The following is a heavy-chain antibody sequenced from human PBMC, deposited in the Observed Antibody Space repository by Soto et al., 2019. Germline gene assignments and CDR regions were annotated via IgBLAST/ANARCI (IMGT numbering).Heavy chain of an antibody. CDR3: ARGGRSAYYYYMGV. Sequence: SETLCLTCTVSGGSISTYYWSWVRQPPGKGLEWIGYVYYSGSTNYNPSLKSRVTISVDTSKNQFSLKLTSVTAADTAMYYCARGGRSAYYYYMGVWGKGTTVTVTS. CDR2: VYYSGST. CDR1: GGSISTYY. J-gene: IGHJ6*03. V-gene: IGHV4-59*01.